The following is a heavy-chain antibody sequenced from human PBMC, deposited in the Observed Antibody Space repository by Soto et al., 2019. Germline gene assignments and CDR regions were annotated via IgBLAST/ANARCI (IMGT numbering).Heavy chain of an antibody. CDR1: GGTFSSHV. Sequence: QVQLVQSGAEVKKPGSSVKVSCKASGGTFSSHVFNWVRQAPGQGLEWMGGIMPIIGTANYAQKFQGRVTITADESTSTAYMELSSLRSEDTAGYYCARDLEFRDGNIAHRDYWGQGTLVTVSS. CDR3: ARDLEFRDGNIAHRDY. V-gene: IGHV1-69*01. D-gene: IGHD2-21*01. CDR2: IMPIIGTA. J-gene: IGHJ4*02.